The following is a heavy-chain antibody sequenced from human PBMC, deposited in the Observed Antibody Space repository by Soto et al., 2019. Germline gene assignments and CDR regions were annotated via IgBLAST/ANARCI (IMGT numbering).Heavy chain of an antibody. CDR1: GYTFTGYY. D-gene: IGHD6-6*01. J-gene: IGHJ6*02. V-gene: IGHV1-2*02. CDR3: ASSSSPYYYYGMDV. Sequence: ASVKVSCKASGYTFTGYYMHWVRQAPGQGLEWMGWINPNSGGTNYAQKFQGRVTMTRDTSISTAYMELSRLRSDDTAVYYCASSSSPYYYYGMDVWGQGTTVTVSS. CDR2: INPNSGGT.